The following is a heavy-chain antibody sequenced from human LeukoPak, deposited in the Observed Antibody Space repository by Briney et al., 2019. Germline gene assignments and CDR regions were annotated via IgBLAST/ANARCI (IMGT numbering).Heavy chain of an antibody. CDR1: GFSFSTSW. CDR2: INADGNEK. V-gene: IGHV3-7*04. D-gene: IGHD4-17*01. Sequence: PGGSLRLSCAASGFSFSTSWMTWVRQAPGKGLEWVAHINADGNEKYYVDSVKGRFTISGDNAKRSAYLQMDSLRVEDTAVYYCARGHYGRDYWGQGTLVTVSS. CDR3: ARGHYGRDY. J-gene: IGHJ4*02.